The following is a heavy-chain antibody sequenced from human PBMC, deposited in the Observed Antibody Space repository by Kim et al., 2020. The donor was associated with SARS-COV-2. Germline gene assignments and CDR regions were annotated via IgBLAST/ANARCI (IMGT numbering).Heavy chain of an antibody. CDR1: GFTVSADH. Sequence: GGSLRLSCAASGFTVSADHISWVRQAPGKGLEWVSLLFSDSRTFYADSVKGRFTISRDDSRNTVYLEMNSLRPEDTAAYYCARHDWLDPWGHGTQVTVSS. J-gene: IGHJ5*02. CDR2: LFSDSRT. CDR3: ARHDWLDP. V-gene: IGHV3-53*01.